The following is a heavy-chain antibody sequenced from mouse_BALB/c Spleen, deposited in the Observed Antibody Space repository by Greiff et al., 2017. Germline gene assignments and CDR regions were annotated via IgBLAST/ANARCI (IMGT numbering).Heavy chain of an antibody. J-gene: IGHJ1*01. CDR2: ICSGSSTI. D-gene: IGHD2-4*01. CDR3: ARREDYDVWYFDV. V-gene: IGHV5-17*02. CDR1: GFTFSSFG. Sequence: EVKLVESGGGLVQPGGSRKLSCAASGFTFSSFGMHWVRQAPEKGLEWVAYICSGSSTIYYADTVKGRFTISRDNPKNTLFLQMTSLRSEDTAMYYCARREDYDVWYFDVWGAGTTVTVSS.